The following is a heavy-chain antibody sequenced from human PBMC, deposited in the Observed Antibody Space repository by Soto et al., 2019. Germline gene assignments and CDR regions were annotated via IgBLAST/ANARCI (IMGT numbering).Heavy chain of an antibody. Sequence: GSGPTLVNPTQTLTLTCTFSGFSFSTSGVGVGWIRQPPGKALEWLALIYWNDDKRYSPSLKSRLTITKDTSKNQVVLTMTNMDPVDTATYYCVSGSFPNWFDPWGQGTLVTVSS. CDR1: GFSFSTSGVG. J-gene: IGHJ5*02. V-gene: IGHV2-5*01. CDR2: IYWNDDK. CDR3: VSGSFPNWFDP. D-gene: IGHD3-10*01.